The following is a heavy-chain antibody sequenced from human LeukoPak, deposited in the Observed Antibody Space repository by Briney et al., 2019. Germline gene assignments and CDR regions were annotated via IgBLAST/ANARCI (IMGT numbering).Heavy chain of an antibody. D-gene: IGHD6-13*01. V-gene: IGHV3-7*01. CDR3: ARGYSSSWYGPND. Sequence: GGSLRLPCAAPGFSFDTYWMSWVRQAPGKGLEWVANIKKDGSQKYYVGSVRGRFTISRDNAKSSLYLQMNSLRAEDTAVYYCARGYSSSWYGPNDWGQGTLVTVSS. CDR2: IKKDGSQK. CDR1: GFSFDTYW. J-gene: IGHJ4*02.